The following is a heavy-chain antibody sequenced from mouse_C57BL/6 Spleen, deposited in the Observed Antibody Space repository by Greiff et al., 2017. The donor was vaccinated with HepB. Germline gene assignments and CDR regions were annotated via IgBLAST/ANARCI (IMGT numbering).Heavy chain of an antibody. D-gene: IGHD2-4*01. CDR3: ARGRDYTFYWYFDV. J-gene: IGHJ1*03. CDR2: INPNNGGT. CDR1: GYTFTDYY. Sequence: EVQLQQSGPELVKPGASVKISCKASGYTFTDYYMNWVKQSHGKSLEWIGDINPNNGGTSYNQKFKGKATLTVDKSSSTAYMELSSLTSEDSAVYYCARGRDYTFYWYFDVWGTGTTVTVSS. V-gene: IGHV1-26*01.